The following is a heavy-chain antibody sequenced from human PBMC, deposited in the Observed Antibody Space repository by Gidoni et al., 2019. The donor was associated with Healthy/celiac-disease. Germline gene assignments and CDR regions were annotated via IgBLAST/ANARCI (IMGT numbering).Heavy chain of an antibody. CDR1: GGTFSSSA. Sequence: QVQLVQSGAEVKKPGSSVKVSCKASGGTFSSSAISWVRQAPGQGLEWMGGIIPIFGTANYAQKFQGRVTITADESTSTAYMELSSLRSEDTAVYYCARPTMVRGVMGYYGMDVWGQGTTVTVSS. CDR2: IIPIFGTA. CDR3: ARPTMVRGVMGYYGMDV. J-gene: IGHJ6*02. D-gene: IGHD3-10*01. V-gene: IGHV1-69*01.